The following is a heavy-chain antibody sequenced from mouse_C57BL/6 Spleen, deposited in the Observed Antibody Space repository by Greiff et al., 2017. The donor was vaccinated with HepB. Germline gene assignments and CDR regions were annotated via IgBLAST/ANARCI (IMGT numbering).Heavy chain of an antibody. CDR2: IDPSDSYT. CDR3: ARSFYDYDRRFAY. V-gene: IGHV1-50*01. CDR1: GYTFTSYW. Sequence: VQLQQSGAELVKPGASVKLSCKASGYTFTSYWMQWVKQRPGQGLEWIGEIDPSDSYTNYNQKFKGKATLTVDTSSSTAYMQLSSLTSEDSAVYYCARSFYDYDRRFAYWGQGTLVTVSA. J-gene: IGHJ3*01. D-gene: IGHD2-4*01.